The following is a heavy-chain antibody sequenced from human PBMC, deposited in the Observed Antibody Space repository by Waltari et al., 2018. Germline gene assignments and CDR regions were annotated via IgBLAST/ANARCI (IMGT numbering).Heavy chain of an antibody. CDR2: IYTSGST. D-gene: IGHD6-6*01. Sequence: QVQLQESGPGLVKPSETLSLTCTVSGGSISSYYWSWIRQPAGKGLEWIGRIYTSGSTNYSPSLKRRVTMSVDTSMNQFSLKLSSVTAADTAVYYCAREYSSSSTLDYWGQGTLVTVSS. J-gene: IGHJ4*02. CDR1: GGSISSYY. CDR3: AREYSSSSTLDY. V-gene: IGHV4-4*07.